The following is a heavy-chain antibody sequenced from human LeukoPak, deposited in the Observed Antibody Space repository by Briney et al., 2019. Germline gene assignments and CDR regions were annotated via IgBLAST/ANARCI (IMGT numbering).Heavy chain of an antibody. J-gene: IGHJ3*02. CDR3: VRDDGNRTGSTYYDAFDI. CDR1: GFTFNKYW. CDR2: VNRDGNEK. D-gene: IGHD2/OR15-2a*01. V-gene: IGHV3-7*03. Sequence: GGSLRLSCVASGFTFNKYWMIWVRQAPGKGLEWVANVNRDGNEKHYVDSVEGRFAISRDNAKNSLYLQMNSLRNEDTAVYYCVRDDGNRTGSTYYDAFDIWGQWTLVTVSS.